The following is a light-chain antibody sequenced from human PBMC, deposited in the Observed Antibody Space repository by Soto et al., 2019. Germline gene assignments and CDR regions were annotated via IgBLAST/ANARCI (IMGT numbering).Light chain of an antibody. CDR1: QSVSPSS. CDR2: GAS. J-gene: IGKJ4*01. CDR3: QQFAGS. V-gene: IGKV3-20*01. Sequence: EILLTQSPGTLSLSPGERATLSCRASQSVSPSSLAWYQQRPGQSPRLLIYGASSRATGIPDWFSGRGSGTDFTLIFSSLEPEYFAVYYWQQFAGSVGGGTKVEIK.